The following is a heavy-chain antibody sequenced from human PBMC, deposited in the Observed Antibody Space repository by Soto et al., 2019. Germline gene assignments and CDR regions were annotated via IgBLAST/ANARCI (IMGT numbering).Heavy chain of an antibody. CDR2: IIPIFGSP. CDR1: GGTFSSYA. Sequence: QVQLVQSGAEVKKPGSSVKVSCKASGGTFSSYAFSWVRQAPGQGLEWMGGIIPIFGSPNHAQKFQCSVTITADKSTSTIYMELSIRTSEVTAVYFCSRGLADTGRVYAPWYRDLLGRCTLVTVSA. D-gene: IGHD2-8*02. V-gene: IGHV1-69*06. J-gene: IGHJ2*01. CDR3: SRGLADTGRVYAPWYRDL.